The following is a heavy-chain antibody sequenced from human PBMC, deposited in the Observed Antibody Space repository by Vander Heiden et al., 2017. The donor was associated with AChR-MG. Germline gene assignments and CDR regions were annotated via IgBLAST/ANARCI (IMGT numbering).Heavy chain of an antibody. CDR3: AKDKAYYDSSGAIDY. D-gene: IGHD3-22*01. CDR1: GFTFDDYA. CDR2: ISWNSGSI. J-gene: IGHJ4*02. V-gene: IGHV3-9*01. Sequence: EVQLVASGGGLVQPGRSLRPSCAASGFTFDDYAMHWVRQAPGKGLEWVSGISWNSGSIGYADSVKGRFTISRDNAKNSLYLQMNSLRAEDTALYYCAKDKAYYDSSGAIDYWGQGTLVTVSS.